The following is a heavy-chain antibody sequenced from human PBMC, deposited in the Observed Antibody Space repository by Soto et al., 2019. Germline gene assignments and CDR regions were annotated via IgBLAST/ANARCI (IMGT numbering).Heavy chain of an antibody. CDR2: INHSGGT. V-gene: IGHV4-34*01. Sequence: SETLSLTCAVYGGSFSGYYWSWIRQPPGKGLEWIGEINHSGGTNYNPSLKSRVTISVDTSKNQFSLKLSSVTAADTAVYYCARSGYYYDAYWFDPWGKGTLVT. CDR3: ARSGYYYDAYWFDP. CDR1: GGSFSGYY. J-gene: IGHJ5*02. D-gene: IGHD3-22*01.